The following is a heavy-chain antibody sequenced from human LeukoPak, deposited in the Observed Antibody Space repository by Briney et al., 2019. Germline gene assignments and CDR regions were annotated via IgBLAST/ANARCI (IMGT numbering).Heavy chain of an antibody. CDR2: IYPGDSDT. J-gene: IGHJ4*02. D-gene: IGHD4-23*01. CDR1: GYSFTNYW. V-gene: IGHV5-51*01. Sequence: GESLKISCKGSGYSFTNYWIGWVRQMRGKDLEWMGIIYPGDSDTRYSPSFQGQVTISADKSISTAYLQWSSLKASDPAMYYCARPYDYGGNSWYYWGQGTLVTVSS. CDR3: ARPYDYGGNSWYY.